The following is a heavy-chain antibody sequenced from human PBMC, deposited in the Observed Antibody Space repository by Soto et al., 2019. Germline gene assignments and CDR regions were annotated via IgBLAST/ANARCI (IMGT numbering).Heavy chain of an antibody. V-gene: IGHV1-2*04. J-gene: IGHJ3*02. Sequence: ASVKVSCKASGYTFTGYYMHWVRQAPGQGLEWMGWINPNSGGTNYAQKFQGWVTMTRDTSISTAYMELSRLRSDDTTVYYCARGRGEGIVVLVAAKIAAFDILGQGTMVTVSS. CDR1: GYTFTGYY. CDR2: INPNSGGT. CDR3: ARGRGEGIVVLVAAKIAAFDI. D-gene: IGHD2-15*01.